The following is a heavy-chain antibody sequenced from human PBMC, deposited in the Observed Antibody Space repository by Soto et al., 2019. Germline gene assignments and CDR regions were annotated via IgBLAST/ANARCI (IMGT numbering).Heavy chain of an antibody. CDR3: ASLLWFGESPFDY. D-gene: IGHD3-10*01. J-gene: IGHJ4*02. V-gene: IGHV3-21*01. Sequence: GGSLRLSCAASGFTFSSYSMNWVRQAPGKGLEWVSSISSSNSYIYYADSVKGRFTISRDNAKNSLYLQMNSLRAEDTAVYYCASLLWFGESPFDYWGQGTLVTVSS. CDR2: ISSSNSYI. CDR1: GFTFSSYS.